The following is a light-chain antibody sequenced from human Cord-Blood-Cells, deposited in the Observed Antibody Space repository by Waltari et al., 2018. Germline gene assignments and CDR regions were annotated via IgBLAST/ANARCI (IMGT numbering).Light chain of an antibody. J-gene: IGLJ3*02. CDR3: YSAADNNLV. CDR1: VLAKKY. V-gene: IGLV3-27*01. CDR2: KDS. Sequence: SYELTQPSSVSVSPGQTDRITCSGDVLAKKYARWFQQKPGQAPVLVIYKDSERPSGIPERFSCSSSVTTVTWTISGAQVEDEADYYCYSAADNNLVFGGGTKLTVL.